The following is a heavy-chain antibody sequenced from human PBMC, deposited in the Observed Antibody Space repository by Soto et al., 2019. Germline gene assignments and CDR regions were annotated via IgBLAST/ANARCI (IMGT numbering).Heavy chain of an antibody. CDR2: INHSGST. CDR1: GGSFSGYY. J-gene: IGHJ4*02. CDR3: ASYGDYFDY. Sequence: XXTLSLTCAVYGGSFSGYYWSWIRQPPGKGLEWIGEINHSGSTNYNPSIKSRVTISVDTSRNQFSLKTSFVSAADTAVYYCASYGDYFDYWGQGTLVTVSS. D-gene: IGHD4-17*01. V-gene: IGHV4-34*01.